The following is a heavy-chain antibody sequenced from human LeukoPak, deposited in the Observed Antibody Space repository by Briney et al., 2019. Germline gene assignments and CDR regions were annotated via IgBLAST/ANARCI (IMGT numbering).Heavy chain of an antibody. D-gene: IGHD6-13*01. J-gene: IGHJ4*02. V-gene: IGHV3-7*01. CDR2: IKQDGSEK. CDR3: ARVSGSWYVACPNYDY. CDR1: GFTFTSYW. Sequence: GGSLRLSCAASGFTFTSYWMSWVRQAPGKGLEWVANIKQDGSEKYYVDSVKGRFTISRDNAKNSVYLQMSSLRAEDTAVYYCARVSGSWYVACPNYDYWGQGTLVTVSS.